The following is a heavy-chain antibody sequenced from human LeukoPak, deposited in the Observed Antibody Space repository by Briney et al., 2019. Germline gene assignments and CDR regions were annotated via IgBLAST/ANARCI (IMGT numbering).Heavy chain of an antibody. CDR1: GGSIISSDYH. J-gene: IGHJ6*02. CDR3: AREGPSFWSGPDCGMDV. CDR2: ISYSGNT. Sequence: PSETLSLTCTVSGGSIISSDYHWGWVRQPPGKGLEWIGTISYSGNTDYNPSLKSRVTISVDTSKNQFSLKLSSVTAADTAVYYCAREGPSFWSGPDCGMDVWGQGTTVTVSS. V-gene: IGHV4-39*07. D-gene: IGHD3-3*01.